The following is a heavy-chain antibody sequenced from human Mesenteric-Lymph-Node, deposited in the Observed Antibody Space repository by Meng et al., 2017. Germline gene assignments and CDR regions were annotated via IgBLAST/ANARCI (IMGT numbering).Heavy chain of an antibody. J-gene: IGHJ5*02. V-gene: IGHV4-39*01. D-gene: IGHD6-19*01. CDR3: VRSSAWVRTGFDP. Sequence: QLQLPEPGPGLGKPAEALSLTCSVSGGSISTSGYDWGWIRQPPGKGLEWIGSIGHSGFTYYTPSLKSRVAVSLDTSKSQFSLMLTSVTAADTAVYYCVRSSAWVRTGFDPWGQGTLVTVSS. CDR2: IGHSGFT. CDR1: GGSISTSGYD.